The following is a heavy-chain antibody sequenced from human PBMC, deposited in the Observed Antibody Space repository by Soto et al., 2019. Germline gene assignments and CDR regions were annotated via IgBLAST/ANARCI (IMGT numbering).Heavy chain of an antibody. Sequence: ASVKVSCKASGYTFTSYGISWVRQAPGQGLEWMGWISAYNGNTNYAQKLQGRVTMTTDTSTSTAYMELRSLRSDDTAVYYCARGVIGYYDSTGYYYPGGRYDFDXWG. V-gene: IGHV1-18*01. CDR3: ARGVIGYYDSTGYYYPGGRYDFDX. CDR1: GYTFTSYG. CDR2: ISAYNGNT. J-gene: IGHJ3*02. D-gene: IGHD3-22*01.